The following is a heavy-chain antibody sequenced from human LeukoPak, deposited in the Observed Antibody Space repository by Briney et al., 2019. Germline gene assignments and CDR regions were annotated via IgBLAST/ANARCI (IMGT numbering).Heavy chain of an antibody. CDR2: INPNGGNT. D-gene: IGHD6-13*01. CDR1: GYTFTNYY. V-gene: IGHV1-2*02. J-gene: IGHJ5*02. Sequence: SVKISCKASGYTFTNYYLHWVRQAPGQGLEWMGWINPNGGNTNYAQKFQGRVTMTRDTSISTAYMELSSLRSDDTAVYYCARLAAPPSWGQGTLVTVSS. CDR3: ARLAAPPS.